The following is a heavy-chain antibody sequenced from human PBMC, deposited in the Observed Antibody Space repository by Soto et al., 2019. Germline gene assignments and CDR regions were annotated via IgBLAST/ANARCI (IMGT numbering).Heavy chain of an antibody. CDR1: GGSISNGAYP. D-gene: IGHD2-2*01. J-gene: IGHJ6*02. CDR3: ARLGGYCSSTSCYGYYGMDV. V-gene: IGHV4-39*01. Sequence: SQTLCLTCTVSGGSISNGAYPWGWIRKPPGKGLEWIGTFYYSGSTNYNPSLESRVTISVDTSKNQFSLKVSSVTAADTAVYYCARLGGYCSSTSCYGYYGMDVWGQGTTVTVSS. CDR2: FYYSGST.